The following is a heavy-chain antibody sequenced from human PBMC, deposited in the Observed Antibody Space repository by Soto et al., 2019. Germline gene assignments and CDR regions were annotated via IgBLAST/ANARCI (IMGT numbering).Heavy chain of an antibody. V-gene: IGHV3-23*01. CDR2: ISGSGAAT. J-gene: IGHJ4*02. D-gene: IGHD6-6*01. Sequence: HPGGSLRLSCAASGFTFSSYAMTWVRQAPGKGLEWVSAISGSGAATYYADSVKGRFTISRDNSKNTLYLRMNSLRAEDTAVYYCAKARGGPYTSSSMDYWGQGTLVTVSS. CDR1: GFTFSSYA. CDR3: AKARGGPYTSSSMDY.